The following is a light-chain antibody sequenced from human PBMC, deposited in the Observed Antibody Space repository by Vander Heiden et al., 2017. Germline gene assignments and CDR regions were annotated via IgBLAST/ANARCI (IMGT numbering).Light chain of an antibody. CDR1: QSISTW. V-gene: IGKV1-5*03. J-gene: IGKJ1*01. CDR3: QQYNTYPWT. Sequence: DIQMTQSPSALSASVGDRVTITCRASQSISTWLAWYQQKPGKAPKLLIYKASILESGVPSRFSGSGSGTEFTLTITRLQSDDFATYHCQQYNTYPWTFGQGTKVEIK. CDR2: KAS.